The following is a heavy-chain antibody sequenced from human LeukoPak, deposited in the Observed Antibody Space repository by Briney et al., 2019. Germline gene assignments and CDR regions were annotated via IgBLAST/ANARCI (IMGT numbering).Heavy chain of an antibody. Sequence: SETLSLTCSASPVSIRRHFWIWIRQSPGKGLEYIGRFSYSGNTDYNPSLKGRVSISADTSKNQFFLRLISVTAADTAIYYCARDGEGDEGWDYWGQGTLVTVSS. CDR1: PVSIRRHF. D-gene: IGHD3-10*01. V-gene: IGHV4-59*11. CDR3: ARDGEGDEGWDY. J-gene: IGHJ4*02. CDR2: FSYSGNT.